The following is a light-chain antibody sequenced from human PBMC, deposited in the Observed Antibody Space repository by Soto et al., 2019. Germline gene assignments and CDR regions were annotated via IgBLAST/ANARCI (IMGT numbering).Light chain of an antibody. CDR1: NSDVGDYNY. J-gene: IGLJ1*01. V-gene: IGLV2-14*01. CDR2: GVS. CDR3: SSYTNRNTRV. Sequence: QSVLTQPASVSGSPGQSITISCTGTNSDVGDYNYVSWYQQHPGKAPKLIIYGVSNRPSGISDRFSASKSGNTASLTISGLQAEDEADYYCSSYTNRNTRVFGTGTKVTVL.